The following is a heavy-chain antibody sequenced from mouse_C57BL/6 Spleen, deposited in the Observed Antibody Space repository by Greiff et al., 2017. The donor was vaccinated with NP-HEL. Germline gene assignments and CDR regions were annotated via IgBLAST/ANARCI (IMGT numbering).Heavy chain of an antibody. V-gene: IGHV5-9-1*02. CDR2: ISSGGDYI. Sequence: EVQRVESGEGLVKPGGSLKLSCAASGFTFSSYAMSWVRQTPEKRLEWVAYISSGGDYIYYADTVKGRFTISRDNARNTLYLQMSSLKSEDTAMYYCTKSYDGPYWYFDVWGTGTTVTVSS. J-gene: IGHJ1*03. CDR1: GFTFSSYA. CDR3: TKSYDGPYWYFDV. D-gene: IGHD2-12*01.